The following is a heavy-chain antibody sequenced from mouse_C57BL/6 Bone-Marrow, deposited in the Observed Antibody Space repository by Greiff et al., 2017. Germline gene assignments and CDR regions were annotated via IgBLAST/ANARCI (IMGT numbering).Heavy chain of an antibody. V-gene: IGHV1-61*01. Sequence: VQLQQPGAELVRPGSSVKLSCKASGYTFTSYWMDWVKQRPGQGLEWIGNIYPSDSETHYNQKFKDKATLTVDKSSSTAYMQLSSLTSEDSAVYYCARESGYDGRSYYFDYWGQGTTLTVSS. J-gene: IGHJ2*01. CDR2: IYPSDSET. CDR1: GYTFTSYW. D-gene: IGHD2-2*01. CDR3: ARESGYDGRSYYFDY.